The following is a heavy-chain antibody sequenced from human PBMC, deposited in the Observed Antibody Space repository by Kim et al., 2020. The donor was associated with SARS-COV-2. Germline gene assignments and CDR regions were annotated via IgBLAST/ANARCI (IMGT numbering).Heavy chain of an antibody. CDR1: GFTFSSYG. J-gene: IGHJ4*01. CDR3: ARDRASHVRGVIIPDY. CDR2: ISYDGSNK. Sequence: GGSLRLSCAASGFTFSSYGMHWVRQAPGKGLEWVAVISYDGSNKYYADSVKGRFTISRDNSKNTLYLQMNSLRAEDTAVYYCARDRASHVRGVIIPDYWG. D-gene: IGHD3-10*01. V-gene: IGHV3-33*05.